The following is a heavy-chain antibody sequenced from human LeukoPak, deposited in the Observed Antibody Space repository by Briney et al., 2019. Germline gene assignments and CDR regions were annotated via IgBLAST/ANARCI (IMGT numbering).Heavy chain of an antibody. J-gene: IGHJ4*02. CDR2: ISGSGDRT. CDR3: AKTTGNVVGAYFDY. Sequence: QPGGSLRLSCAASGFTFSSFAMSWVRQAPGKGLEYVSVISGSGDRTYDADSVKGRFTISRDNSKNTLYLQMNSLRAEDSAIYYCAKTTGNVVGAYFDYWGQGTLVTVS. CDR1: GFTFSSFA. D-gene: IGHD1-26*01. V-gene: IGHV3-23*01.